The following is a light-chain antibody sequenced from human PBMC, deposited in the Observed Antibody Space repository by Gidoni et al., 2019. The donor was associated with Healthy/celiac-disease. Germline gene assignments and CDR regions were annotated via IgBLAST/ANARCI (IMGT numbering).Light chain of an antibody. CDR2: WAS. Sequence: DIVMTQSPDSLAVSLGARATINCKSSQSVLYSSNNKTYLAWYQQKPGQPPKLLIYWASTRESGVPDRFSGSGSGTDFTLTISSLQAEDVAVYYCQQYYSTPYTFXQXTKLEIK. CDR3: QQYYSTPYT. J-gene: IGKJ2*01. CDR1: QSVLYSSNNKTY. V-gene: IGKV4-1*01.